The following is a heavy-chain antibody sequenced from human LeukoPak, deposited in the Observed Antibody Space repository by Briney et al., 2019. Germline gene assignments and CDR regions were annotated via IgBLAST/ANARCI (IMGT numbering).Heavy chain of an antibody. D-gene: IGHD3-16*02. CDR3: ARGFADFVWGSYPSSY. CDR1: GFTFNTYA. V-gene: IGHV3-23*01. CDR2: FGGSGDGT. J-gene: IGHJ4*02. Sequence: GGSLRLSCIASGFTFNTYAMGWVRQAPGMGLEWVSTFGGSGDGTYYADSVKGRFTISRDNSKNTLYLQMNSLRAEDTAVYYCARGFADFVWGSYPSSYWGQGILVTVSS.